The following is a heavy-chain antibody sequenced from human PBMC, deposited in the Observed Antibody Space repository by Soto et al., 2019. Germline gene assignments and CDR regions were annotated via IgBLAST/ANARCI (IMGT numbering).Heavy chain of an antibody. CDR3: ARKMGYYDFWSGPITLHYYYYYYGMDV. CDR1: GYTFTSYD. Sequence: ASVKVSCKASGYTFTSYDINWVRQATGQGLEWMGWMNPNSGNTGYAQKFQGRVTMTRNTSISTAYMELSSLRSEDTAVYYCARKMGYYDFWSGPITLHYYYYYYGMDVWGQGTTVTVSS. V-gene: IGHV1-8*01. J-gene: IGHJ6*01. CDR2: MNPNSGNT. D-gene: IGHD3-3*01.